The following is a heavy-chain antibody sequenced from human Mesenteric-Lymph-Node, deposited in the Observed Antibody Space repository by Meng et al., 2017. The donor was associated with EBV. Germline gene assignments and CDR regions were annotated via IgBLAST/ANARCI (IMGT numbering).Heavy chain of an antibody. Sequence: LLLQESGPGRVRPWDTLSPTCPSSGGSISSSSYYWGWIRQPPGKGLEWIGSIYSGGRTYYSPSLESRVTISVDTSKNQFSLKLNSVTAADTSVYFCASLLIVFGGVIVDYWGQGALVTVSS. D-gene: IGHD3-16*02. J-gene: IGHJ4*02. V-gene: IGHV4-39*01. CDR3: ASLLIVFGGVIVDY. CDR1: GGSISSSSYY. CDR2: IYSGGRT.